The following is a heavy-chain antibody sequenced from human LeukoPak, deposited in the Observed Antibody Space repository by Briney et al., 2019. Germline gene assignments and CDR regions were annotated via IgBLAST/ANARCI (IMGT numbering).Heavy chain of an antibody. Sequence: GESLRISCKGSGYSFTSYWISWVRQVPGKGLEWMGRIDPSDSYTNYSPSFQGHVTISADKSISTAYLQWSSLKASDTAMYYCARLPTWDIVAPSERAVIDYWGQGTLVTVSS. CDR1: GYSFTSYW. V-gene: IGHV5-10-1*01. D-gene: IGHD5-12*01. CDR2: IDPSDSYT. J-gene: IGHJ4*02. CDR3: ARLPTWDIVAPSERAVIDY.